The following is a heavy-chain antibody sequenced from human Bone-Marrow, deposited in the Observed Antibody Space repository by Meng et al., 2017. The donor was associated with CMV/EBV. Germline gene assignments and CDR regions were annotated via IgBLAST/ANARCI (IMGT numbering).Heavy chain of an antibody. Sequence: SQTLSLTCAISGDSVSSNSAAWNWIRQSPSRGLEWLGRTYYRSKWYNDYAVSVKSRITINPDTSKNQFSLQLNSVTPEDTAVYYCARDRLEWLLLDYYGMDVWGQGTTATVSS. CDR3: ARDRLEWLLLDYYGMDV. D-gene: IGHD3-3*01. CDR2: TYYRSKWYN. J-gene: IGHJ6*02. V-gene: IGHV6-1*01. CDR1: GDSVSSNSAA.